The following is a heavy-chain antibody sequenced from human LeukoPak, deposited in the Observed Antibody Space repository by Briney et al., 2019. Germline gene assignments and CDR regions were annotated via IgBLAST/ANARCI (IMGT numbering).Heavy chain of an antibody. D-gene: IGHD5-12*01. CDR1: GFTFSSYE. CDR3: ARDYSVMDIVASYFFDC. CDR2: ISMTGTII. Sequence: GGSLRLSCAASGFTFSSYEMGWVRQAPGKGLEWISYISMTGTIIYYADSVKGRFTISRDNAENSLYLQMNSLRAEDTAVYYCARDYSVMDIVASYFFDCWGQGTLVTVSS. J-gene: IGHJ4*02. V-gene: IGHV3-48*03.